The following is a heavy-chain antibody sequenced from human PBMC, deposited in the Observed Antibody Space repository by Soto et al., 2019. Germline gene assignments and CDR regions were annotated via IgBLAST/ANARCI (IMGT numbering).Heavy chain of an antibody. CDR3: ARDLLEGYGHARQPDY. Sequence: GVLRLSCVASGFTFSAYSMSWVRQAPGQGLEWVSSITFGSTYIYYTRSVEGRFTISRDDAKNSVHLQMNSLRAEDTAVYYCARDLLEGYGHARQPDYWGQGTLVTVSS. CDR1: GFTFSAYS. D-gene: IGHD5-18*01. J-gene: IGHJ4*02. V-gene: IGHV3-21*06. CDR2: ITFGSTYI.